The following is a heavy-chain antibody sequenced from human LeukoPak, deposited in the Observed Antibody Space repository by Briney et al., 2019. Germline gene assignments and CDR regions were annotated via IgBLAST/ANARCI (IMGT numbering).Heavy chain of an antibody. V-gene: IGHV4-34*01. CDR1: GGSFSGYY. D-gene: IGHD1-1*01. Sequence: SETLSLTCAVYGGSFSGYYWSWIRHPPGKGLEWIGEIKHSGSTNYNPSLKRRVTIPVDTSKNQFSLKLSSVTAADTAVYYCARPRYWNRSNYYMDVWGKGTTVTVSS. CDR2: IKHSGST. J-gene: IGHJ6*03. CDR3: ARPRYWNRSNYYMDV.